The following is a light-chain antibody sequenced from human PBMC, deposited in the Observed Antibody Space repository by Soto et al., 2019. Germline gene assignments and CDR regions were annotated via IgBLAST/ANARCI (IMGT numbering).Light chain of an antibody. V-gene: IGLV2-8*01. J-gene: IGLJ2*01. CDR2: EVY. CDR1: NSDVGAYNF. Sequence: QSALTQPPSASGSPGQSVTISCTGTNSDVGAYNFVSWYQQYPGKVPKLLIYEVYKRPSGVPDRFSGSKSANTASLIVSGLQSEDEADYYCSAYAGSNNFVVFGGGTQLTVL. CDR3: SAYAGSNNFVV.